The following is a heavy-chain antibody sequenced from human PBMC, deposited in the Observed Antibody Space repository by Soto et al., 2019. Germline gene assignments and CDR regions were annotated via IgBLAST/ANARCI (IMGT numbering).Heavy chain of an antibody. CDR2: ISYDGSNK. D-gene: IGHD3-9*01. CDR3: ARVGFDWLLTYYYYGMDV. CDR1: GFTFSSYG. V-gene: IGHV3-30*03. Sequence: PGGSLRVSCAAAGFTFSSYGMHWVRQAPGKGLEWVAVISYDGSNKYYADSVKGRFTISRDNSKNTLYLQMDSLRAEDTAVYYCARVGFDWLLTYYYYGMDVWGQGTTVTVSS. J-gene: IGHJ6*02.